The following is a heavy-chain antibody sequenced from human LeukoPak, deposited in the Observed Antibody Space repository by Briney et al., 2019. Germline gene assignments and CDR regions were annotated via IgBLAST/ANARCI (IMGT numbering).Heavy chain of an antibody. CDR3: ARATVTLVRGVTYNWFDP. V-gene: IGHV4-31*03. Sequence: SETLSLTCTVSGVSISSGGYFWSWIRQHPGKGLEWIGYIYYSGSTYYNPSLKSRVTISVDTSKNQFSLKLSSVTAADTAVYYCARATVTLVRGVTYNWFDPWGQGTLVTVSS. CDR2: IYYSGST. J-gene: IGHJ5*02. CDR1: GVSISSGGYF. D-gene: IGHD3-10*01.